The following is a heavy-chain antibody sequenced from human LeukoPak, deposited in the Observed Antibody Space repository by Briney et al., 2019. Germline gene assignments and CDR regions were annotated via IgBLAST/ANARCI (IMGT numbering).Heavy chain of an antibody. D-gene: IGHD3-16*01. CDR1: GFTFSSYA. CDR2: ISGSGGST. V-gene: IGHV3-23*01. CDR3: ARDRDDYVWGSYLGAFDI. J-gene: IGHJ3*02. Sequence: GGSLRLSCAASGFTFSSYAMSWVRQAPGKGLEWVSLISGSGGSTYYADSVKGRFTISRDNSKNTLYLQMNSLRAEDTAVFYCARDRDDYVWGSYLGAFDIWGQGTMVTVSS.